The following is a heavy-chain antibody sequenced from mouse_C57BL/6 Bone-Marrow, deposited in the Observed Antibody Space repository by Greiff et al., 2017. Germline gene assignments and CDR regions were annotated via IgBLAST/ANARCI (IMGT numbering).Heavy chain of an antibody. J-gene: IGHJ4*01. D-gene: IGHD2-4*01. CDR1: GYTFTDYY. Sequence: VQLQQSGPVLVKPGASVKMSCKASGYTFTDYYMNWVKQSHGKSLEWIGVINPYNGGTSYNQKFKGKATLTVDKSSSTAYMELNSLTSEDSAVYYCARIPGYDYDGPYYAMDYWGQGTSVTVSS. CDR3: ARIPGYDYDGPYYAMDY. CDR2: INPYNGGT. V-gene: IGHV1-19*01.